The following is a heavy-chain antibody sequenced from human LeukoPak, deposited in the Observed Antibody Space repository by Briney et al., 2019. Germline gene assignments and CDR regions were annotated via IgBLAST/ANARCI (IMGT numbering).Heavy chain of an antibody. Sequence: GGSLRLSCAASGFTFSGFAMTWVRRAPGKGLEWVSSISGSGGSTYYADSVKGRFTISRDNSKNSLYLQMNSLRAEDTAVYYCARDSIHRQWLVELTTDYGMDVWGQGTTVTVSS. CDR3: ARDSIHRQWLVELTTDYGMDV. V-gene: IGHV3-23*01. CDR2: ISGSGGST. J-gene: IGHJ6*02. D-gene: IGHD6-19*01. CDR1: GFTFSGFA.